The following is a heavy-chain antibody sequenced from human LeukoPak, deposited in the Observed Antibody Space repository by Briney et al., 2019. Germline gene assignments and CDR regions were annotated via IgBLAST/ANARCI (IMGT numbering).Heavy chain of an antibody. CDR3: ARDFSSSGWYVDYYYYMDV. D-gene: IGHD6-19*01. Sequence: GGSLRLSCAASGFTFSSYAMSWVRQAPGKGLEWVSDISGSGGNTYYADSVKGRFTISRDNAKNSLYLQMNSLRAEDTAVYYCARDFSSSGWYVDYYYYMDVWGKGTTVTVSS. CDR2: ISGSGGNT. J-gene: IGHJ6*03. V-gene: IGHV3-23*01. CDR1: GFTFSSYA.